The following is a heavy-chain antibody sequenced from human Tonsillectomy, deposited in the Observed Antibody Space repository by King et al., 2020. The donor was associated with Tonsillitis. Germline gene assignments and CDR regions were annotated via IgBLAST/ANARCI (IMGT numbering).Heavy chain of an antibody. V-gene: IGHV4-39*07. D-gene: IGHD1-7*01. Sequence: LQLQESGPGLVKPSETLSLTCTVSGGSISSSSYYWGWIRQPPGKGLEWIGSIYYSGSTYYNPSLKSRVTISVDTSKNQFSLKLSSGTAADTAVYYCARDRTTHYYYYGMDVWGQGTTVTVSS. J-gene: IGHJ6*02. CDR3: ARDRTTHYYYYGMDV. CDR2: IYYSGST. CDR1: GGSISSSSYY.